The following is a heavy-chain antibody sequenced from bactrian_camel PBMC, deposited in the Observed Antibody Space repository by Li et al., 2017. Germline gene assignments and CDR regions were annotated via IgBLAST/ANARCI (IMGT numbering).Heavy chain of an antibody. D-gene: IGHD3*01. CDR1: AMSYKSKC. CDR2: IHVANPRT. CDR3: AADTAGFVPNLQAIAYDY. J-gene: IGHJ4*01. V-gene: IGHV3S1*01. Sequence: HVQLVESGGGTVQPGGSLRLACEVSAMSYKSKCVAWFRQVPGKEREGVAYIHVANPRTYYTDLAKGRFTISQDKAKNTVYLQMNSLKPEDTGMYYCAADTAGFVPNLQAIAYDYWGQGTQVTVS.